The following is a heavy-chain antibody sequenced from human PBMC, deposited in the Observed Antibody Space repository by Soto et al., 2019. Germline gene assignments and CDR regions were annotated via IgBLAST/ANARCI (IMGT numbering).Heavy chain of an antibody. J-gene: IGHJ5*02. Sequence: SETLSLTCTVSGISITSSYWNWFRQSPGKGLEWIGQISDRGDINYNPPLESRVAISTDTSKNQVSLTLTAVNAADTAVYFCARGRHWFGPWGQGTLVTVS. CDR3: ARGRHWFGP. CDR2: ISDRGDI. V-gene: IGHV4-59*08. CDR1: GISITSSY.